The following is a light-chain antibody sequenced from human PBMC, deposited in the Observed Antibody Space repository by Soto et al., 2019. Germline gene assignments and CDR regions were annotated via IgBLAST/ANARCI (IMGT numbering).Light chain of an antibody. V-gene: IGLV2-14*01. Sequence: QSVLAQPASVSGSPGQSITIPCTGTSSDIGNYNAVSWYQRHPGKAPKLIIYEVTNRPSGVSDRFSGSKSGNTASLTISGLQAEDEADYYCGSWTTYRPYVFATGTKVTVL. CDR2: EVT. J-gene: IGLJ1*01. CDR3: GSWTTYRPYV. CDR1: SSDIGNYNA.